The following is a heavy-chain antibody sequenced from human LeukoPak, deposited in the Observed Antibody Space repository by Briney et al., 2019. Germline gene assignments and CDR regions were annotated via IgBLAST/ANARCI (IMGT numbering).Heavy chain of an antibody. D-gene: IGHD6-19*01. CDR1: GFTFSSYA. CDR2: ISSGAGTT. J-gene: IGHJ5*02. V-gene: IGHV3-23*01. Sequence: GGSLRLSCAASGFTFSSYAMSRVRQVPGKRLEWVSAISSGAGTTGYADSVKGRFTISRDNSKSTIYLQMNSLRAEDTAVYYCAKDLEQSYSGWSTSYDAWGQGTLVTVSS. CDR3: AKDLEQSYSGWSTSYDA.